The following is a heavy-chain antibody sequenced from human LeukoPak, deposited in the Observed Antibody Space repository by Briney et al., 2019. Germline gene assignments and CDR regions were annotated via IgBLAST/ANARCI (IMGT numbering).Heavy chain of an antibody. D-gene: IGHD3-22*01. Sequence: PGGSLRLSCAASGFTVSTYYMSLGRQAPGTGLEGVSVIYSGGSTYYADSVKGRFTISRDNSKNTVYLQMNSLRAEDTAVYYCARARGNHYYDSSGFDYWGQGTLVTASS. CDR1: GFTVSTYY. V-gene: IGHV3-53*01. CDR3: ARARGNHYYDSSGFDY. CDR2: IYSGGST. J-gene: IGHJ4*02.